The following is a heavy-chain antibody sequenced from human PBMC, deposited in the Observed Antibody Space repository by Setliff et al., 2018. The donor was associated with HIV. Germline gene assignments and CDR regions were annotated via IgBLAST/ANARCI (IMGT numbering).Heavy chain of an antibody. CDR1: GGTFGRFG. V-gene: IGHV1-69*05. CDR2: IIPTFTRA. J-gene: IGHJ5*02. D-gene: IGHD4-17*01. Sequence: VKVSCKASGGTFGRFGISWVRQAPGQGLEWMGGIIPTFTRANYAQKFQARVIITTDKSTSTAFMELTSLTSEDTAVYYCARSVHSLYGDYATYFDPWGQGTQVTVPQ. CDR3: ARSVHSLYGDYATYFDP.